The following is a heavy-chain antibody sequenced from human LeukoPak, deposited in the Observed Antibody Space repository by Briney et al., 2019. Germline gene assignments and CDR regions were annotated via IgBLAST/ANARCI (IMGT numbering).Heavy chain of an antibody. CDR3: ARDPIPLYYYDSSGYYYYYGMDV. V-gene: IGHV3-33*01. CDR1: GFTFSSYG. D-gene: IGHD3-22*01. J-gene: IGHJ6*02. Sequence: GGSLRLSCAASGFTFSSYGMHWVRQAPGKGLEWVAVIWYDGSNKYYADSVKGRFTISRDNSKNTLYLQMNSLRAEDTAVYYCARDPIPLYYYDSSGYYYYYGMDVWGQGTTVTVSS. CDR2: IWYDGSNK.